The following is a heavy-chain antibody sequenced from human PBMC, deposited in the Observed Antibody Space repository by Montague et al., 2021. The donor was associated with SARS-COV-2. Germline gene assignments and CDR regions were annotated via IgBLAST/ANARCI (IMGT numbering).Heavy chain of an antibody. D-gene: IGHD2-21*02. CDR1: GFNFPRYC. Sequence: SLRLSCAASGFNFPRYCMHWVRQSPGQGLEWVARICDGERRISYADSVRDRFTVSRDNAKNTLSLLMNNLSGEDTAVYYCVRDGGDDKHDWWFDLWGRGTHVSVSS. V-gene: IGHV3-74*01. CDR3: VRDGGDDKHDWWFDL. CDR2: ICDGERRI. J-gene: IGHJ2*01.